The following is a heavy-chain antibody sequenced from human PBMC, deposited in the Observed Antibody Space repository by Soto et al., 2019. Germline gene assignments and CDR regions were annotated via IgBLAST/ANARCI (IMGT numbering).Heavy chain of an antibody. CDR1: GGTFSSYA. V-gene: IGHV1-69*06. D-gene: IGHD3-22*01. Sequence: QVQLVQSGAEVKKPGSSVKVSCKASGGTFSSYAISWVRQAPGQGLEWMGGIIPIFGKANYAQKFQGRVTITADKSTSTAYMELSSLRSEDTAVYYCARSSSAYYYDSSGYYFDYGGQGILVTVSS. CDR2: IIPIFGKA. CDR3: ARSSSAYYYDSSGYYFDY. J-gene: IGHJ4*02.